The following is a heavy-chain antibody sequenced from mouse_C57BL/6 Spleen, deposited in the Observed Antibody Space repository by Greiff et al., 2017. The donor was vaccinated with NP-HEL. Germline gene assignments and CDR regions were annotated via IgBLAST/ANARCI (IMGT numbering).Heavy chain of an antibody. Sequence: QVQLQQSGAELVKPGASVKLSCKASGYTFTSYWMHWVKQRPGQGLEWIGMIHPNSGSTNYNEKFKSKATLTVDKSSSTAYMQLSSLTSEDSAVYDCARSGYGSSYFDDWGKGTTLTVSS. CDR2: IHPNSGST. CDR1: GYTFTSYW. J-gene: IGHJ2*01. D-gene: IGHD1-1*01. CDR3: ARSGYGSSYFDD. V-gene: IGHV1-64*01.